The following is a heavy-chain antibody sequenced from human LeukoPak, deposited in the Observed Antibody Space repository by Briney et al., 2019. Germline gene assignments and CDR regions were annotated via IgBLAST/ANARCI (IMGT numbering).Heavy chain of an antibody. CDR1: GYTFTSYA. D-gene: IGHD5-24*01. Sequence: AASVKVSCKASGYTFTSYAIHWVRQAPGQRLEWMGWIIAANGNTKYSQKFQGRVTITRDTSASIAYMELSSLRSEDTAVYYCARDPRGDGDNSLISRLDYWGQGTLVTVSS. CDR2: IIAANGNT. V-gene: IGHV1-3*01. CDR3: ARDPRGDGDNSLISRLDY. J-gene: IGHJ4*02.